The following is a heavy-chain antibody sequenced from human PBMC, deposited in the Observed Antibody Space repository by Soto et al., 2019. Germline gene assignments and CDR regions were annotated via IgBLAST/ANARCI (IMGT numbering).Heavy chain of an antibody. D-gene: IGHD1-1*01. CDR2: INHRGSL. CDR3: ARELPQRQGRNMDV. Sequence: WTWIRHRPGEGLEWFGYINHRGSLYYNPSLKSRVSMSVDTSKNQFSLNLSSVTAADTAVYYCARELPQRQGRNMDVWGQGTTVIVSS. V-gene: IGHV4-31*02. J-gene: IGHJ6*02.